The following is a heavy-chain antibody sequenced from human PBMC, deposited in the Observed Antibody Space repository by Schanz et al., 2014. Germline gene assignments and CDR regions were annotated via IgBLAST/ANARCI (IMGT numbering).Heavy chain of an antibody. Sequence: QVQLQESGPGLVKPSETLSLTCVVSRHSFSSSNWWGWIRQPPGKGLEWIGEINQSGTTNYNPSLKSRVTMSVDTSKNQISLKLRSVTAADTAVYYCALREKPYGPFASWGQGALVTVSS. J-gene: IGHJ4*02. CDR2: INQSGTT. CDR3: ALREKPYGPFAS. CDR1: RHSFSSSNW. D-gene: IGHD3-10*01. V-gene: IGHV4-28*01.